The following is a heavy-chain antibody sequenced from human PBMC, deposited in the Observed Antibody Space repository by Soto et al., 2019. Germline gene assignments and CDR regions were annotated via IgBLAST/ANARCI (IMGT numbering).Heavy chain of an antibody. J-gene: IGHJ6*02. Sequence: ASVKVSCKASGYTFSNFAMHWVRQAPGQRLEWMGWINPGNGNTKYSQTFQGRVTITRDTSASTAYMELSSLRSEDTAVYYCATRATVTMGLYLRYYYYGMDVWGQGTTVTVSS. CDR1: GYTFSNFA. V-gene: IGHV1-3*01. CDR2: INPGNGNT. CDR3: ATRATVTMGLYLRYYYYGMDV. D-gene: IGHD4-17*01.